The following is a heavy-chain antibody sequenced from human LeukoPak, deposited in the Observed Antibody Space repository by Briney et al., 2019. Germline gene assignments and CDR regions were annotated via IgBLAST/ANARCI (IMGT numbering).Heavy chain of an antibody. V-gene: IGHV4-4*07. CDR2: IYTSGST. D-gene: IGHD3-10*01. J-gene: IGHJ6*03. CDR3: ARVVWFYYYYYMDV. CDR1: GGSISSYY. Sequence: PSETLSLTCTVSGGSISSYYWSWIRQPAGKGLEWIRRIYTSGSTNYNPSLKSRVTMSVDTSKNQFSLKLSSVTAADTAVYYCARVVWFYYYYYMDVWGKGTTVTVSS.